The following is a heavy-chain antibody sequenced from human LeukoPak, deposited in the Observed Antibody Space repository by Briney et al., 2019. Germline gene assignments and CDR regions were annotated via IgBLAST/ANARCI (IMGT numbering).Heavy chain of an antibody. J-gene: IGHJ1*01. V-gene: IGHV4-4*07. Sequence: SETLSLTCTVSGGSISSYYWSWLRQPAGKGLEWIGRIYTSGGTDCNPSLKSRVTMSVDTSKNHLSLKLSSVIAADTAVYYCTREASGYSYGYEEHWGQGTLVTVSS. D-gene: IGHD5-18*01. CDR2: IYTSGGT. CDR3: TREASGYSYGYEEH. CDR1: GGSISSYY.